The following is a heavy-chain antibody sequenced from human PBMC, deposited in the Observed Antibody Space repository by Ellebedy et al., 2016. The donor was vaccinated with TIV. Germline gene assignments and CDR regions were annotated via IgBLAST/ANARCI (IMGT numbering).Heavy chain of an antibody. V-gene: IGHV4-34*01. CDR3: ARGGTFSHDLWYFDY. CDR2: INHSGNT. Sequence: SETLSLTCAVYGGSFSGYYWSWIRQPPGKGLEWIGEINHSGNTNYNPSLKSRVTISVDTSKNQFSLNLNSVTAADTAAYYCARGGTFSHDLWYFDYWGQGTLVTVSS. CDR1: GGSFSGYY. J-gene: IGHJ4*02. D-gene: IGHD3/OR15-3a*01.